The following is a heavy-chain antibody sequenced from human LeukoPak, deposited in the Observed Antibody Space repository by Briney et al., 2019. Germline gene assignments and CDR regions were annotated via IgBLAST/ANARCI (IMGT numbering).Heavy chain of an antibody. J-gene: IGHJ4*02. D-gene: IGHD3-3*01. CDR1: GGSFSGCY. CDR2: INHSEST. V-gene: IGHV4-34*01. CDR3: ARGASKVTYDFWSGYPVTSFDY. Sequence: SETLSLTCAVYGGSFSGCYRSWIRQPPGKGLDWIGEINHSESTNYHPSLKSRVTISVDTSKNQFSLKLSSVTAAETAVYYCARGASKVTYDFWSGYPVTSFDYWGQGTLVTVSS.